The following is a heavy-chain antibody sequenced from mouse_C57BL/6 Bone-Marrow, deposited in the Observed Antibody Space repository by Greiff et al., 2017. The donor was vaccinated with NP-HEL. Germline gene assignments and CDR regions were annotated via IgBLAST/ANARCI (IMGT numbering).Heavy chain of an antibody. Sequence: EVHLVESEGGLVQPGSSMKLSCTASGFTFSDYSMAWVRQVPEKGLEWVANINYDGSSTYYLDSLKSRFIISRDNAKNILYLQMSSLKSEYTATYYCAREGGLRRRTYAMDYWGQGTSVTVSS. CDR3: AREGGLRRRTYAMDY. V-gene: IGHV5-16*01. D-gene: IGHD2-4*01. CDR2: INYDGSST. CDR1: GFTFSDYS. J-gene: IGHJ4*01.